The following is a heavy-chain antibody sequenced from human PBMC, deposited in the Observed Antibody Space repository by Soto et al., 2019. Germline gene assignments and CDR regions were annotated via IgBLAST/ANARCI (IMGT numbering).Heavy chain of an antibody. CDR3: ARIVNYYDSAASGDVFDI. D-gene: IGHD3-22*01. Sequence: GGSLRLSCAASGFNFSDYYMSWIRQAPGKGLEWVSYISSSSSYTNYADSVKGRFTISRDNAKNSLYLQMNSLRAENRAVFYCARIVNYYDSAASGDVFDIWGQGKMVTVSS. V-gene: IGHV3-11*03. CDR2: ISSSSSYT. J-gene: IGHJ3*02. CDR1: GFNFSDYY.